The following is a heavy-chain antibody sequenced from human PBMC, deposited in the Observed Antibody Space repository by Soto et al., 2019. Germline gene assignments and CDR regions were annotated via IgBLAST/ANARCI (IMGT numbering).Heavy chain of an antibody. CDR2: IIPILGIA. V-gene: IGHV1-69*02. CDR1: GGTFSSYT. J-gene: IGHJ5*02. Sequence: QVQLVQSGAEVKKPWSSVKVSCKASGGTFSSYTISWVRQAPGQGLEWMGRIIPILGIANYAQKFQGRVTITADKSTSTAYMELSSLRSEDTAVYYCARQTTVTTWFDPWGQGTLVTVSS. D-gene: IGHD4-17*01. CDR3: ARQTTVTTWFDP.